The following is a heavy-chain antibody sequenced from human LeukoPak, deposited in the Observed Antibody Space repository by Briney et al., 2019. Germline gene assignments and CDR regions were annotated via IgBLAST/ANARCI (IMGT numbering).Heavy chain of an antibody. V-gene: IGHV3-23*01. Sequence: PGGSLRLSCAASGFTFSSYAMSWVRQAPGKGLEWVSGISGSGGSTYYADSVKGRFTISRDNSKNTVYLQLNSLRAEDTAVYYCAKDSGGVAGTSPSGYWGQGTLVTVSS. CDR3: AKDSGGVAGTSPSGY. D-gene: IGHD6-19*01. CDR1: GFTFSSYA. J-gene: IGHJ4*02. CDR2: ISGSGGST.